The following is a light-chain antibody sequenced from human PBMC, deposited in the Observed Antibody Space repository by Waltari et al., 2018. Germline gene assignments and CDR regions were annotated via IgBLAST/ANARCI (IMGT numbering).Light chain of an antibody. J-gene: IGKJ3*01. CDR3: VQSIAFPFT. CDR1: QSLLHSNGNTY. V-gene: IGKV2-40*01. Sequence: DIVMTQTPLSLPITPGEPASISCKSSQSLLHSNGNTYLHWYLQKPGQSPQLLIYGGSNRASVVPDSFIGSGQGTDLSLKISNVEAEDVGVYYCVQSIAFPFTFGPGTKLDIK. CDR2: GGS.